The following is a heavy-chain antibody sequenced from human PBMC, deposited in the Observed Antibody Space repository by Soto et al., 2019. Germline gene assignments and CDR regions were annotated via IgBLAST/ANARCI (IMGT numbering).Heavy chain of an antibody. CDR1: GYTFTGYY. V-gene: IGHV1-2*04. CDR3: AREKCSQTSCYWDY. Sequence: AASVKVSCKASGYTFTGYYMHWVRQAPGQGLEWMGWISLNISGKNYEQTFQNWGIMITETSTSKDYIELSKLRTDAKAVYYCAREKCSQTSCYWDYWGQGTLVTVSS. CDR2: ISLNISGK. D-gene: IGHD2-2*01. J-gene: IGHJ4*02.